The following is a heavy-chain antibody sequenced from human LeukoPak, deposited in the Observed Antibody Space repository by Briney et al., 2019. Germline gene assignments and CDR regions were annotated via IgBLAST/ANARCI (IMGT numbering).Heavy chain of an antibody. CDR3: ARATKSLGYGVDY. CDR1: GYTFTSYD. CDR2: MNPNSGNT. V-gene: IGHV1-8*01. J-gene: IGHJ4*02. Sequence: APVKVSCKASGYTFTSYDINWVRQATGQGLEWMGWMNPNSGNTGYAQKFQGRVTMTRNTSISTAYMELSSLRSEDTAVYYCARATKSLGYGVDYWGQGTLVTVSS. D-gene: IGHD2-2*03.